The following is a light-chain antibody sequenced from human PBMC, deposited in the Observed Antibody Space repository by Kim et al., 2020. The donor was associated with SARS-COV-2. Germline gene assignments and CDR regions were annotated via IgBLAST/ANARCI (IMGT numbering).Light chain of an antibody. J-gene: IGKJ2*01. CDR1: ENIGTW. V-gene: IGKV1-5*03. Sequence: DIQMTQSPSTLSASVGDRVTITCRASENIGTWLAWYQQKPGRAPSLQIYLASTLESGVPSRFSGTGSGTEFSLSITSLQPDDFATYYCQHYSRFPYTFGQGTKLEIK. CDR2: LAS. CDR3: QHYSRFPYT.